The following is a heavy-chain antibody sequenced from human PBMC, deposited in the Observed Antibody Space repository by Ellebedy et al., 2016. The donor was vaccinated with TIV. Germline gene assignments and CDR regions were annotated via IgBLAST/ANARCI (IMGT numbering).Heavy chain of an antibody. CDR3: ARDRNKGASTVAY. CDR1: GYTFTDYY. V-gene: IGHV1-2*02. Sequence: ASVKVSXXASGYTFTDYYISWVRQAPGQGLEWMGWISTNSGGTDYAQKFQGRVTMTRDTSISTAYMELSRLRSDDTAVYYCARDRNKGASTVAYWGQGTLVTVSS. J-gene: IGHJ4*02. CDR2: ISTNSGGT. D-gene: IGHD1-14*01.